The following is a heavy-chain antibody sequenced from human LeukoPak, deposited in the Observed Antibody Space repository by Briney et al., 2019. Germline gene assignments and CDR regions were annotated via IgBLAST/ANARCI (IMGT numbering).Heavy chain of an antibody. J-gene: IGHJ3*02. D-gene: IGHD3-10*01. CDR3: ARHVELVYAFDI. V-gene: IGHV4-59*08. CDR2: IYYSGST. Sequence: MTSETLSLTCTVSGGSISSYYWSWIRQPPGKGLEWIGYIYYSGSTNYNPSLKSRVTISVDTSKNQFSLKLSSVTAADTAVYYCARHVELVYAFDIWGQGTMVTVSS. CDR1: GGSISSYY.